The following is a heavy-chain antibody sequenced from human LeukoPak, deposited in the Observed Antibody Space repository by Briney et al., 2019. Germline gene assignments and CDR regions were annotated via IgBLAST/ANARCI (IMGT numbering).Heavy chain of an antibody. Sequence: GGSLRLSCAASGFTFSSYSMNWVRQAPGKGLEWVSYISSSSSTIYYADSVKGRFTISRDNAKNSLYLQMDSLRVDDTAVYFCARGFLQLTPYYFDYWGQGTLVTVSS. CDR3: ARGFLQLTPYYFDY. V-gene: IGHV3-48*04. D-gene: IGHD1-1*01. J-gene: IGHJ4*02. CDR2: ISSSSSTI. CDR1: GFTFSSYS.